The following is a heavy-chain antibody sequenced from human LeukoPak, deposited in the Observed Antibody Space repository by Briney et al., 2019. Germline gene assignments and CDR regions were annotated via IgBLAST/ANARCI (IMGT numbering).Heavy chain of an antibody. CDR1: GFTFSSYA. CDR3: ARDFSYYDSSGYDGY. J-gene: IGHJ4*02. Sequence: GGSLRLSCAASGFTFSSYAMHWVRQAPGKGLEWVAVIPYDGSNKYYADSVKGRFTISRDNSKNTLYLQMSSLRAEDTAVYYCARDFSYYDSSGYDGYWGQGTLVTVSS. CDR2: IPYDGSNK. V-gene: IGHV3-30-3*01. D-gene: IGHD3-22*01.